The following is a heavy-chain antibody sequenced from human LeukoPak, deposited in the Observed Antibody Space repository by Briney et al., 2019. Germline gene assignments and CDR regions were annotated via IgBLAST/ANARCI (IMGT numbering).Heavy chain of an antibody. V-gene: IGHV3-21*01. CDR2: ISSSSSYI. J-gene: IGHJ3*02. Sequence: GGSLRLSCAASGFTFSSYAMSWVRQAPGKGLEWVSSISSSSSYIYYADSVKGRFTISRDNAKNSLYLQMNSLRAEDTAVYYCARGTYSSSAPAAFDIWGQGTMVTVSS. CDR3: ARGTYSSSAPAAFDI. CDR1: GFTFSSYA. D-gene: IGHD6-6*01.